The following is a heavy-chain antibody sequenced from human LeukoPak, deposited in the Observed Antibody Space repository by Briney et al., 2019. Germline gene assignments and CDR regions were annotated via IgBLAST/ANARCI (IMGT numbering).Heavy chain of an antibody. CDR2: IKQDGSVK. D-gene: IGHD6-13*01. Sequence: GGSLRLSCAASGFTVSSNYMSWVRQAPGKGLKWVANIKQDGSVKYYVDSVKGRFTISRDNAENSLYLQMNSLRVEDTAVYYCATSTEAAGSDWGQGTLVTVSS. J-gene: IGHJ4*02. V-gene: IGHV3-7*03. CDR3: ATSTEAAGSD. CDR1: GFTVSSNY.